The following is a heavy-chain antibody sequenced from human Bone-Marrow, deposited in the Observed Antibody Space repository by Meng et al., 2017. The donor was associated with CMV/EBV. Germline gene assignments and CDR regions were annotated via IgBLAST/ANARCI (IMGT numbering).Heavy chain of an antibody. D-gene: IGHD6-13*01. V-gene: IGHV4-59*01. Sequence: SETLSLTCTVSGGSISSYYWSWIRQPPGKGLEWIGYIYYSGSTNYNPSLKSRVTISVDTSKNQFSLKLSSVTAADTAVYYCARGGIAAAVYNWFDPWGQRTLVTVSS. J-gene: IGHJ5*02. CDR3: ARGGIAAAVYNWFDP. CDR1: GGSISSYY. CDR2: IYYSGST.